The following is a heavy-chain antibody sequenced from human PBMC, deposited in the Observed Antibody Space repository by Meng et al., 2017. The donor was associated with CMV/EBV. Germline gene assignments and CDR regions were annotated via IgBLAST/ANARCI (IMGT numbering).Heavy chain of an antibody. CDR2: IKQDGSEK. D-gene: IGHD3-10*01. CDR3: AKGGSGSGSYLHYYYYGMDV. J-gene: IGHJ6*02. CDR1: GFTFSSYW. Sequence: GESLKISCAASGFTFSSYWMSWVRQAPGKGLEWVANIKQDGSEKYYVDSVKGRFTISRDNAKNSLYLQMNSLRAEDTALYYCAKGGSGSGSYLHYYYYGMDVWGQGTTVTVSS. V-gene: IGHV3-7*03.